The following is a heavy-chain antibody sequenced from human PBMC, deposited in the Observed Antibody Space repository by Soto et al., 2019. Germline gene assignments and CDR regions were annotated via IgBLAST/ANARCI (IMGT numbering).Heavy chain of an antibody. Sequence: GGSLRLSCAASGFTFSSYAMSWVRQAPGKGLEWVSAISGSGGSTYYAESVKGRFTISRDNSKNTLYLQMNSLRAEDTAVYYCAKGPLYSSSLMDVWGQGTTVTVSS. V-gene: IGHV3-23*01. D-gene: IGHD6-13*01. CDR3: AKGPLYSSSLMDV. J-gene: IGHJ6*02. CDR1: GFTFSSYA. CDR2: ISGSGGST.